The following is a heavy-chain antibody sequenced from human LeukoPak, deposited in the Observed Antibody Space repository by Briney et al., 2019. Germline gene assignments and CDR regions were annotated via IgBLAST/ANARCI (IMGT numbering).Heavy chain of an antibody. CDR3: ARALRDYYDSSGYLGGFDI. CDR1: GYTFTGYY. V-gene: IGHV1-46*01. CDR2: INPSGGST. D-gene: IGHD3-22*01. J-gene: IGHJ3*02. Sequence: ASVKVSCKASGYTFTGYYMHWVRQAPGQGLEWMGIINPSGGSTSYAQKFQGRVTMTRDMSTSTVYMELSSLRSEDTAVYYCARALRDYYDSSGYLGGFDIWGQGTMVTVSS.